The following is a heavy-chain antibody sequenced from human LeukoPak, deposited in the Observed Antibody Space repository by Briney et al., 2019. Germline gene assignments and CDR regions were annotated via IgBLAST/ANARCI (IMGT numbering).Heavy chain of an antibody. D-gene: IGHD3-10*01. CDR2: IYDRGPA. Sequence: PSQTLSLTCTVSGYAITSGGFSWNWIRQPPGKGLEWIGCIYDRGPAYYNPSLKSRFTISVDRPKNQFFLNVISLTAADTAVYYCARSRQASGLFNSWGQGTLVVVSS. CDR3: ARSRQASGLFNS. V-gene: IGHV4-30-2*01. J-gene: IGHJ5*01. CDR1: GYAITSGGFS.